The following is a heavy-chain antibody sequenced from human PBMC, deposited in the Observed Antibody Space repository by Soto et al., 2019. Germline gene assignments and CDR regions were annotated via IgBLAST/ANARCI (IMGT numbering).Heavy chain of an antibody. CDR3: AKDLAYCSGGSCYPNAFDI. D-gene: IGHD2-15*01. Sequence: GGSLRLSCAASGFTFSSYAMSWVRQAPGKGLEWVSAISGSGGSTYYADSVKGRFTISRDNSKNTLYLQMNSLRAEDTAVYYCAKDLAYCSGGSCYPNAFDIWGQGTMVTVS. J-gene: IGHJ3*02. CDR2: ISGSGGST. CDR1: GFTFSSYA. V-gene: IGHV3-23*01.